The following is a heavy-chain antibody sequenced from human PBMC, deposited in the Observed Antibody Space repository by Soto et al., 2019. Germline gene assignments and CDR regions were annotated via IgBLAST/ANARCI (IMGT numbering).Heavy chain of an antibody. CDR1: GFTFSSYA. Sequence: QVQLVESGGGVVQPGRSLRLSCAASGFTFSSYAMHWVRQAPGKGLEWVAVISYDGSNKYYADSVKGRFTISRDNSKNTLYLQMNSLRAEDTAVYYCARESGIMITFGGVIVRGLFDYWGQGTLVTVSS. J-gene: IGHJ4*02. CDR3: ARESGIMITFGGVIVRGLFDY. V-gene: IGHV3-30-3*01. D-gene: IGHD3-16*02. CDR2: ISYDGSNK.